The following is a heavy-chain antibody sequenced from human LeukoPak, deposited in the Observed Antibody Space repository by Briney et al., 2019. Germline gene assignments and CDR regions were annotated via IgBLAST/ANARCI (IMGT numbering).Heavy chain of an antibody. Sequence: GRSLRLSCAASGFTFSSYAMHWVRQAPGKGLEWVAVISYDGSNKYYANSVKGRFTISRDNSKNTLSLQLNSLRAEDTAVYYCAKGTSSSCCSAPNYWGQGTLVTVSS. J-gene: IGHJ4*02. V-gene: IGHV3-30*04. CDR2: ISYDGSNK. CDR1: GFTFSSYA. CDR3: AKGTSSSCCSAPNY. D-gene: IGHD2-2*01.